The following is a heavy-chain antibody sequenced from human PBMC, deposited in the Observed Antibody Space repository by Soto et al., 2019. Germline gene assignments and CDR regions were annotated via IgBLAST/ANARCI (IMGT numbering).Heavy chain of an antibody. CDR2: ISGSGGST. V-gene: IGHV3-23*01. Sequence: EVQLLESGGGLVQPGGSLTLSCAASGFTFTNYAMTWVRQAPGKGLEWISLISGSGGSTYYADSVKGRFTISRDNSKNTLHLQMNSLKAEETAVYYCGKREGYGSFDYWGQGTLVTVSS. J-gene: IGHJ4*02. D-gene: IGHD1-1*01. CDR3: GKREGYGSFDY. CDR1: GFTFTNYA.